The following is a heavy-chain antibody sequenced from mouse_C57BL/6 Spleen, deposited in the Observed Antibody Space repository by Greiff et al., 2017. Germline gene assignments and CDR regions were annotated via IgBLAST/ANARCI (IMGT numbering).Heavy chain of an antibody. V-gene: IGHV1-53*01. D-gene: IGHD2-4*01. CDR3: ASPIYYDYDDQYYYAMDY. CDR2: INPSNGGT. Sequence: QVQLQQPGTELVKPGASVKLSCKASGYTFTSYWMHWVKQRPGQGLEWIGNINPSNGGTNYNEKFKSKATLTVDKSSSTAYMQLSSLTSEDSAVYYCASPIYYDYDDQYYYAMDYWGQGTSVTVSS. CDR1: GYTFTSYW. J-gene: IGHJ4*01.